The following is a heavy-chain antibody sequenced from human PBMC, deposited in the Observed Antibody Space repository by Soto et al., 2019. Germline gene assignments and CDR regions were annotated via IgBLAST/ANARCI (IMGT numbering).Heavy chain of an antibody. Sequence: SETLSLTCAVYGGSFSGYYWSWIRQPPGKGLEWIGEINHSGSTNYNPSLKSRVTISVDTSKNQFSLKLSSVTAADTAVYYCARGILKFSYCSSTSCRSGGFDYWGQGTLVTVSS. J-gene: IGHJ4*02. CDR1: GGSFSGYY. CDR3: ARGILKFSYCSSTSCRSGGFDY. CDR2: INHSGST. D-gene: IGHD2-2*01. V-gene: IGHV4-34*01.